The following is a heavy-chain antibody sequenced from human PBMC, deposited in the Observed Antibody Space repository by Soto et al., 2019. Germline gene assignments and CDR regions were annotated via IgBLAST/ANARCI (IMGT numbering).Heavy chain of an antibody. D-gene: IGHD6-19*01. Sequence: QVQLQESGPGLVKPSETRSLTCTVSGGSISSYYWSWIRQPPGKGLEWIGYIYYSGSTNYNPSLKSRVTISVDTSKNQFSRKLSSVTAADTAVYYCARAEAVAGRDYFDYWGQGTLVTVSS. V-gene: IGHV4-59*01. CDR3: ARAEAVAGRDYFDY. CDR1: GGSISSYY. CDR2: IYYSGST. J-gene: IGHJ4*02.